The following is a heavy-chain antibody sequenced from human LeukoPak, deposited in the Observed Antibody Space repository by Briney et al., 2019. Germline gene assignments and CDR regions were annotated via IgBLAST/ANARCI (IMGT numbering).Heavy chain of an antibody. Sequence: SETLSLTCTVSGGPISSYYWSWIRQPPGKGLEWIGYIYYSGSTNYNPSPKSRVTISVDTSKNQFSLKLSSVTAADTAVYYCARGSDYYDSRDAFDIWGQGTMVTVSS. D-gene: IGHD3-22*01. CDR3: ARGSDYYDSRDAFDI. V-gene: IGHV4-59*01. CDR1: GGPISSYY. CDR2: IYYSGST. J-gene: IGHJ3*02.